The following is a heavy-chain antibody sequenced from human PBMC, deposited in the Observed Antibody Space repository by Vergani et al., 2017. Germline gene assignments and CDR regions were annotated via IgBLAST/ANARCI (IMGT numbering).Heavy chain of an antibody. D-gene: IGHD3-9*01. CDR3: ARGDYGILTGYRY. CDR1: GYTFSNYY. Sequence: QVQVVQPGAEVKKSGASVKVSCKTSGYTFSNYYMHWVRQAPGQGLEWMGIINPSGGHTNYAQKFQGRVTMTRDTSTSTVYMELSSLRSEDTAIYYCARGDYGILTGYRYWGQGTLVTVS. V-gene: IGHV1-46*03. CDR2: INPSGGHT. J-gene: IGHJ4*02.